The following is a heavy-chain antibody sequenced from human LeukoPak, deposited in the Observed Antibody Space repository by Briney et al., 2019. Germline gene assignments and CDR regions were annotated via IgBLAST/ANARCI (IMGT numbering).Heavy chain of an antibody. V-gene: IGHV3-53*01. J-gene: IGHJ4*02. CDR2: IHIGGDT. CDR1: GFTVINNY. D-gene: IGHD1-26*01. Sequence: GSLRLSCAASGFTVINNYMTWVRQAPGKGLEWVSVIHIGGDTYYADSVKGRFTISRDNSKNTLYLQMNSLRVEDTAVYYCARDLMGATLPDWGQGTLVTVSS. CDR3: ARDLMGATLPD.